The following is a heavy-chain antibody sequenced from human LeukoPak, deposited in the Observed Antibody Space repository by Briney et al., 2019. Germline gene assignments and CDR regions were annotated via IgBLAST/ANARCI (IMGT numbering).Heavy chain of an antibody. J-gene: IGHJ5*02. Sequence: ASVKVSCKASGYTFTSYGISGVRQAPGQGLEWMGWISAYNGNTNYAQKLQGRVIMTTDTSTSTAYMELRSLRSDDTAVYYCARAKERAIWGSYRPNWFDPWGQGTLVTVSS. CDR2: ISAYNGNT. D-gene: IGHD3-16*02. V-gene: IGHV1-18*01. CDR1: GYTFTSYG. CDR3: ARAKERAIWGSYRPNWFDP.